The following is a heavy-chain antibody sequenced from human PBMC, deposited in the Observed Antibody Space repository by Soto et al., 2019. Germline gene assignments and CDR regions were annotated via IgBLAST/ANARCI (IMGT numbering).Heavy chain of an antibody. V-gene: IGHV3-33*01. Sequence: QVQLVESGGGVVQPGRSLRLSCAASGFTFSSYGMHWVRQAPGKGLEWVAVIWYDGSNKYYADSVKGRFTISRDNSKNTLYLQMNSLRAEDTAVYYCARKYYDFWSGYGYYYYYYGMDVW. CDR2: IWYDGSNK. CDR1: GFTFSSYG. CDR3: ARKYYDFWSGYGYYYYYYGMDV. J-gene: IGHJ6*01. D-gene: IGHD3-3*01.